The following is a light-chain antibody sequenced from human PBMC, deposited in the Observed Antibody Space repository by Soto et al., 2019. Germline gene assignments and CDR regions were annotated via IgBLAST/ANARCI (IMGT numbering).Light chain of an antibody. Sequence: DIQMTQSPSSLSASVGDRVTITCRASQSLGRRLTWYQQKPGEDPKLLIYETSNLHNGVPSRFSGSGAETDFTLTINSLQPEDFATYYCQQSFGPPYTFGQGTKLE. J-gene: IGKJ2*01. V-gene: IGKV1-39*01. CDR3: QQSFGPPYT. CDR1: QSLGRR. CDR2: ETS.